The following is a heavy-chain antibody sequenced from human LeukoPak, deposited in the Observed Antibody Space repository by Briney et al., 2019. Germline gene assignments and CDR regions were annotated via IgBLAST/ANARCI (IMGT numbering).Heavy chain of an antibody. CDR1: GFTFSGYW. Sequence: GGSLRLSCAASGFTFSGYWMSWVRQAPGKGLEWVANIKQDGSEKYYVDSVKGRFTISRDNAKNSLYLQMNSLRAEDTAVYYCARGRVEDYYGSGSYSDLYYYYYYMDVWGKGTTVTVSS. CDR2: IKQDGSEK. V-gene: IGHV3-7*01. CDR3: ARGRVEDYYGSGSYSDLYYYYYYMDV. J-gene: IGHJ6*03. D-gene: IGHD3-10*01.